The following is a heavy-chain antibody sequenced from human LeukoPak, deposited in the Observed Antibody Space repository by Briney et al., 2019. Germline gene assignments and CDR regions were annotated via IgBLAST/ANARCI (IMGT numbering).Heavy chain of an antibody. J-gene: IGHJ4*02. Sequence: GGSLRLSCAASGFTFRSYAMSWVRQAPGKGLWLVSAISGSGDSTYYADSVKDRFTISRDNSKNTLYLQMNSLRAEDTAVYYCAKGVVVVAAKYYFDYWGQGTLVTVSS. CDR3: AKGVVVVAAKYYFDY. V-gene: IGHV3-23*01. D-gene: IGHD2-15*01. CDR2: ISGSGDST. CDR1: GFTFRSYA.